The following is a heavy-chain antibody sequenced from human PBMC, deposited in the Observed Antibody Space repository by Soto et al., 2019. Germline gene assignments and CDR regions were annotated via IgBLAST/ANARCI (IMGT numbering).Heavy chain of an antibody. V-gene: IGHV5-51*01. CDR3: ARHLRGYCSGGSCRTTHNWFDP. CDR1: GYSFTSYW. Sequence: GESLKISCKGSGYSFTSYWIGWVRQMPGKGLEWMGIIYPGDSDTRYSPSFQGQVTISADKSISTAYLQWSSLKASDTAMYYCARHLRGYCSGGSCRTTHNWFDPWGQGTLVTVSS. J-gene: IGHJ5*02. CDR2: IYPGDSDT. D-gene: IGHD2-15*01.